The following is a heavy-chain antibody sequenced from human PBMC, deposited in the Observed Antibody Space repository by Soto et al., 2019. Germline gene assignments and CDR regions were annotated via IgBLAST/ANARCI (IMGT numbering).Heavy chain of an antibody. CDR2: INAGNGNT. Sequence: GTSVKASCTASGYTFTSYAMHWVRQAPGQRLEWMGWINAGNGNTKYSQKFQGRVTITRDTSASTAYMELSSLRSEDTAVYYCARGIAVAGTLIDYWGQGTLVTVSS. CDR3: ARGIAVAGTLIDY. J-gene: IGHJ4*02. V-gene: IGHV1-3*01. D-gene: IGHD6-19*01. CDR1: GYTFTSYA.